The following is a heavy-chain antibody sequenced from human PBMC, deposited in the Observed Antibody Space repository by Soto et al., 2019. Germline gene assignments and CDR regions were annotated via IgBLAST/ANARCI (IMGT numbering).Heavy chain of an antibody. CDR1: GFTFSSYG. J-gene: IGHJ6*02. D-gene: IGHD3-3*01. V-gene: IGHV3-30*03. CDR2: ISYDGSNK. Sequence: GGSLRLSCAASGFTFSSYGMHWVRQAPGKGLEWVAVISYDGSNKYYADSVKGRFTISRDNSKNTLYLQMNGLRAEDTAVYYCAGAIFGVVIHYGMDVWGQGTTVTVSS. CDR3: AGAIFGVVIHYGMDV.